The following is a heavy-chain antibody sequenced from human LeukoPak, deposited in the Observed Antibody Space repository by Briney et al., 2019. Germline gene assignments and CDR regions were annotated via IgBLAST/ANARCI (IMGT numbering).Heavy chain of an antibody. CDR2: IIPIFGTA. Sequence: SVKVSCKASGGTFSSYAISWVPQAPGQGLEWMGGIIPIFGTANYAQKFQGRVTITADESTSTAYTELSSLRSEDTAVYYCARDRLSVSPGQRMNWFDPWGQGTLVTVSS. CDR3: ARDRLSVSPGQRMNWFDP. D-gene: IGHD1-1*01. V-gene: IGHV1-69*01. J-gene: IGHJ5*02. CDR1: GGTFSSYA.